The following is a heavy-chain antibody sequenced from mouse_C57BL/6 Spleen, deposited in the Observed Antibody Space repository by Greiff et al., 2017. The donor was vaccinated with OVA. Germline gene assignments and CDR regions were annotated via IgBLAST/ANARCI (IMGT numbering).Heavy chain of an antibody. Sequence: EVKLEESGGGLVQPGGSMKLSCVASGFTFSNYWMNWVRQSPEKGLEWVAQIRLKSDNYATHYAESVKGRFTISRDDSKSSVYLQMNNLRAEDTGIYYCTGDGSSYGYYFDYWGQGTTLTVSS. D-gene: IGHD1-1*01. V-gene: IGHV6-3*01. CDR1: GFTFSNYW. CDR2: IRLKSDNYAT. CDR3: TGDGSSYGYYFDY. J-gene: IGHJ2*01.